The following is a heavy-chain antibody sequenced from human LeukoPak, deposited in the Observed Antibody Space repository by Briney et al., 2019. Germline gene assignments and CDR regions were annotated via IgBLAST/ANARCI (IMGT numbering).Heavy chain of an antibody. D-gene: IGHD1-26*01. CDR2: ISSSSSYI. CDR1: GFTFSSYS. V-gene: IGHV3-21*04. J-gene: IGHJ3*02. CDR3: AKEVMEWEPHDAFDI. Sequence: GGSLRLSCAASGFTFSSYSMNWVRQAPGKGLEWVSSISSSSSYIYYADSVKGRFTISRDNSKNTLYLQMNSLRAEDTAVYYCAKEVMEWEPHDAFDIWGQGTMVTVSS.